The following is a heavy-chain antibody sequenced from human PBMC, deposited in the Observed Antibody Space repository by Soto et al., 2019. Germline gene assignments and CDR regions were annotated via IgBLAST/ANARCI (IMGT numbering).Heavy chain of an antibody. V-gene: IGHV1-3*01. J-gene: IGHJ6*02. CDR3: ARDLVLSYFVNYHYQLAV. Sequence: ASVKVSCKASGYTFTSYAMHWLRQAPGQRLEWMGWINAGNGNTKYSQKFQGRVTITRDTSASTAYMELSSLRSEDTAVYYCARDLVLSYFVNYHYQLAVWGQGSTVPVSS. CDR2: INAGNGNT. D-gene: IGHD1-1*01. CDR1: GYTFTSYA.